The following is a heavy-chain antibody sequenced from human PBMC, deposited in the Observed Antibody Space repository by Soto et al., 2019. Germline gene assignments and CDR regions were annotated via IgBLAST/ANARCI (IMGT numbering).Heavy chain of an antibody. CDR2: IWYDGSNK. D-gene: IGHD3-3*01. J-gene: IGHJ6*03. Sequence: GGSLRLSCAASGFTCSSYGMHWVRQAPGKGLEWVAVIWYDGSNKYYADSVKGRFTISRDNSKNTLYLQMNSLRAEDTAVYYCARDRTIFGVVTVYYYYMDVWGKGTTVTVSS. CDR3: ARDRTIFGVVTVYYYYMDV. V-gene: IGHV3-33*01. CDR1: GFTCSSYG.